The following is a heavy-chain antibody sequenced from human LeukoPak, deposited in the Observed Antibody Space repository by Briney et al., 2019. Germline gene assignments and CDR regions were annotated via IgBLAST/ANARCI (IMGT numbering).Heavy chain of an antibody. D-gene: IGHD3-22*01. J-gene: IGHJ4*02. CDR3: AKDLRLGDYYDSSGLDY. CDR1: GFTFSSYA. V-gene: IGHV3-23*01. Sequence: GGSLRLSCAASGFTFSSYAMSWVRQAPGKGLEWASAISGSGGSTYYADSVKGRFTISRDNSKNTLYLQMNSLRAEDTAVYYCAKDLRLGDYYDSSGLDYWGQGTLVTVSS. CDR2: ISGSGGST.